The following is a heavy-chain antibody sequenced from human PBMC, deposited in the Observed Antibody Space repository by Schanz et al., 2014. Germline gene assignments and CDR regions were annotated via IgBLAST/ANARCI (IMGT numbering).Heavy chain of an antibody. J-gene: IGHJ4*02. Sequence: EVQLVESGGGLVQPGGSLRLSCAASGFTFSVYWMHWVRQPPGKGLVSVSRISGDGTTTSYADSVKGRFTISRDNAKNTLYLQMYSLRAEDTAVYYCARVPRRVTTRGGGSRYYFDYWGQGTLVTVSS. D-gene: IGHD4-17*01. CDR1: GFTFSVYW. V-gene: IGHV3-74*01. CDR3: ARVPRRVTTRGGGSRYYFDY. CDR2: ISGDGTTT.